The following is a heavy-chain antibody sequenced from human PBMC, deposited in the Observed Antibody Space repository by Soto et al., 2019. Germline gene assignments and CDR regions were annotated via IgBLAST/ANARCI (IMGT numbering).Heavy chain of an antibody. J-gene: IGHJ6*01. CDR1: GGSITSHY. D-gene: IGHD2-21*01. Sequence: PSETLSLTCSVSGGSITSHYCSWFRQPPGKGLEWIGYIHHSGSTSYNPSLKSRVTMSVDTSKNHFSLKVNSVTAADTALYYCAEQGFRKLHGLVDVLGPGTTVTVSS. V-gene: IGHV4-59*08. CDR3: AEQGFRKLHGLVDV. CDR2: IHHSGST.